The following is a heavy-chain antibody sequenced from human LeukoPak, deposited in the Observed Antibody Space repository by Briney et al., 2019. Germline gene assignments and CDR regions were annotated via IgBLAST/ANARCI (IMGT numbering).Heavy chain of an antibody. CDR2: MNPNSGNT. CDR3: ARGARGAGSYFPDY. D-gene: IGHD1-26*01. Sequence: ASVKVSCKASGYTFASYDINWVRQATGQGLEWMGWMNPNSGNTGYAQKFQGGVTMTRDTSISTVYMELSSLTSDDTAVYFCARGARGAGSYFPDYWGQETPVTVSS. CDR1: GYTFASYD. J-gene: IGHJ4*02. V-gene: IGHV1-8*01.